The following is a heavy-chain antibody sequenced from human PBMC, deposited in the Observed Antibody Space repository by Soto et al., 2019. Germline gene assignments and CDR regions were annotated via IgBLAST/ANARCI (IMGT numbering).Heavy chain of an antibody. D-gene: IGHD6-6*01. Sequence: SETLSLTCTVSGGSVSSGDFYWSWIRQPPGKGLERIGNIYYSGSTNYNPSLKSRATISVDTSKNQFSLKVSSVTAADTAVYYCARVGGVAARTFDYWGQGTLVTVSS. V-gene: IGHV4-61*08. CDR3: ARVGGVAARTFDY. CDR2: IYYSGST. CDR1: GGSVSSGDFY. J-gene: IGHJ4*02.